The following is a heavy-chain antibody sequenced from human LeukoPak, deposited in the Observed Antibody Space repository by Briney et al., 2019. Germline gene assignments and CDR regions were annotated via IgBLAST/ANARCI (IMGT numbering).Heavy chain of an antibody. CDR2: MNPNSGNT. CDR3: ARGGSRWLRNWFDP. V-gene: IGHV1-8*01. Sequence: ASVTVSCKASGYTFTSYDINWVRQATGQGLEWMGWMNPNSGNTGYAQKFQGRVTMTRNTSISTAYMELSSLRSEDTAVYYCARGGSRWLRNWFDPWGQGTLVTVSS. J-gene: IGHJ5*02. CDR1: GYTFTSYD. D-gene: IGHD5-24*01.